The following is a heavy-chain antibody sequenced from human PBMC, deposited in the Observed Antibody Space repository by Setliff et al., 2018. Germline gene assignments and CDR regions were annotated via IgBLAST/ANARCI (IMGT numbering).Heavy chain of an antibody. J-gene: IGHJ5*02. CDR1: GFTVSSDY. V-gene: IGHV3-66*02. CDR3: ARDSRARITIFGVVTNWFDP. D-gene: IGHD3-3*01. CDR2: IYSGGDT. Sequence: PGESLKISCAASGFTVSSDYMSWFRQAPGKGLEWVSVIYSGGDTYYADSVKGRFTISRDNSKNTLYLQMNSLRAEDTAVYYCARDSRARITIFGVVTNWFDPWGQGTLVTVSS.